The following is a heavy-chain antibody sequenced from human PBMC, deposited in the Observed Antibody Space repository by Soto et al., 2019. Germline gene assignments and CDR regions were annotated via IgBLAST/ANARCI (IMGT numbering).Heavy chain of an antibody. CDR2: IYYSGST. Sequence: SETLSLTCTVSGGSVSSGSYYWSWIRQPPGKGLEWIGYIYYSGSTNYNPSLKSRVTISVDTSKNQFSLTLSSVTAAAPAVYAFARPPSCFRGFLSLLRYFDYWGQGTLVTAPQ. CDR1: GGSVSSGSYY. D-gene: IGHD2-15*01. V-gene: IGHV4-61*01. CDR3: ARPPSCFRGFLSLLRYFDY. J-gene: IGHJ4*02.